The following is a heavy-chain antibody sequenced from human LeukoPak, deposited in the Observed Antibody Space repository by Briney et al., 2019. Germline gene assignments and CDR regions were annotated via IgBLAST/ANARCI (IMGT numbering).Heavy chain of an antibody. CDR2: IRGSGGAT. Sequence: PGGSLRLSCVASAFTFSSYAMSWVRQAPGKGLEWVSTIRGSGGATYYADSVKGRFTISRDNSKNTLYLQMDSLRAEDTAVYYAAKDTISGTTGWFDPRGQGTLVTVSS. J-gene: IGHJ5*02. V-gene: IGHV3-23*01. D-gene: IGHD1-7*01. CDR3: AKDTISGTTGWFDP. CDR1: AFTFSSYA.